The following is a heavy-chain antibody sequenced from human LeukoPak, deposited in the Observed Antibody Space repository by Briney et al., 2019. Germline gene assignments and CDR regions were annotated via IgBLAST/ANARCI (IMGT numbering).Heavy chain of an antibody. D-gene: IGHD2-8*01. CDR1: GGSISGSY. CDR3: ARVIGDTNSYFPPGFDY. Sequence: PSETLSLTCTVSGGSISGSYWGWIRQPPGKGLEWIGNIYYTGSVNYNRSLKSRVTISVDTSKNQFSLKLSSVTAVDTAVYYCARVIGDTNSYFPPGFDYWGQGTLVTVSS. J-gene: IGHJ4*02. CDR2: IYYTGSV. V-gene: IGHV4-59*01.